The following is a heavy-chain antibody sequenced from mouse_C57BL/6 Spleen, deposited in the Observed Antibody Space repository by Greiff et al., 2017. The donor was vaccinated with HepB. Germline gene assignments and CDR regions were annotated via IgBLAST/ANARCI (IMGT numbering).Heavy chain of an antibody. CDR3: ARDEGDYGWFAY. Sequence: VQLQQPGAELVRPGTSVKLSCKASGYTFTSYWMHWVKQRPGQGLEWIGVIDPSDSYTNYNQKFKGKATLTVDTSSSTAYMQLSSLTSEDSAVYYCARDEGDYGWFAYWGQGTLVTVSA. D-gene: IGHD2-4*01. V-gene: IGHV1-59*01. J-gene: IGHJ3*01. CDR2: IDPSDSYT. CDR1: GYTFTSYW.